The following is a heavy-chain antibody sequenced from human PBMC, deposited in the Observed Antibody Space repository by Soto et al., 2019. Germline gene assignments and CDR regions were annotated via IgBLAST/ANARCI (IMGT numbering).Heavy chain of an antibody. CDR1: GGTFSSYA. Sequence: SVKVSCKASGGTFSSYAISWVRQAPGQGLEWMGGIIPIFGTANYAQKFQGRVTITADESTSTAYMELSSLRSEDTAVYYCARDSPDFWSGYGVANYYYGMDVWGQGTTVTVSS. CDR3: ARDSPDFWSGYGVANYYYGMDV. V-gene: IGHV1-69*13. J-gene: IGHJ6*02. CDR2: IIPIFGTA. D-gene: IGHD3-3*01.